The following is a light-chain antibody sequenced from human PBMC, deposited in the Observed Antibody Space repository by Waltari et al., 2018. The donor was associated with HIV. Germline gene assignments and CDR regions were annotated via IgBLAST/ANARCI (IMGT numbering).Light chain of an antibody. Sequence: EIVLTQSPGTLSLSPGERATLSCKASPSMSSSYLARYQQKPGQAPRLLISGASSRATGIPDRVSGSGSGTDFTLTISRLEPEDFAVYYCHQYGYSPRTFGQGTKVEIK. J-gene: IGKJ1*01. V-gene: IGKV3-20*01. CDR2: GAS. CDR3: HQYGYSPRT. CDR1: PSMSSSY.